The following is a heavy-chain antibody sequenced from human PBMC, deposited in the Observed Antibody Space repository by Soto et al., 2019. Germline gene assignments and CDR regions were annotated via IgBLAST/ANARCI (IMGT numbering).Heavy chain of an antibody. CDR2: INSDGSST. D-gene: IGHD2-2*01. J-gene: IGHJ4*02. CDR1: GFTFSNYW. Sequence: EVQLVESGGGLVQPGGSLRLSCTASGFTFSNYWMHWVRQPPGKGLLWVSRINSDGSSTTYADSVKGRFTISRDNAKNTLYLQMDSLRAEDTAVYYCARVETCNSISCYSVFESWGQGTLVTVSS. V-gene: IGHV3-74*03. CDR3: ARVETCNSISCYSVFES.